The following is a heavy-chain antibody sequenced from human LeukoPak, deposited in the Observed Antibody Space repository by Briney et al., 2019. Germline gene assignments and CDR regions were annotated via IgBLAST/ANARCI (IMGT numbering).Heavy chain of an antibody. V-gene: IGHV1-2*06. CDR3: ARNTAIVLMVYAIQLDY. J-gene: IGHJ4*02. Sequence: ASVKVSCKASGYTFTGYYMHWVRQAPGQGLEWMGRINPNSGGTNYAQKFQGRVTMTRDTSISTAYMELSRLRSDDTAVYYCARNTAIVLMVYAIQLDYWGQGTLVTVSS. CDR2: INPNSGGT. CDR1: GYTFTGYY. D-gene: IGHD2-8*01.